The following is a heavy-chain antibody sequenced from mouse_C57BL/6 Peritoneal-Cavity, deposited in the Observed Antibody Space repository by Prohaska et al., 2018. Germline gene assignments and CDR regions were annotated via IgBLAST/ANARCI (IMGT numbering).Heavy chain of an antibody. CDR3: MRYGSYWYFDV. Sequence: WMSWVRHTPWKTLELLGDINSDGSAINYAPSIKDRFTIFRDNDKSTLYLQMSNVRSEDTATYFCMRYGSYWYFDVWGTGTTVTVSS. V-gene: IGHV11-2*01. CDR2: INSDGSAI. D-gene: IGHD1-1*01. CDR1: W. J-gene: IGHJ1*03.